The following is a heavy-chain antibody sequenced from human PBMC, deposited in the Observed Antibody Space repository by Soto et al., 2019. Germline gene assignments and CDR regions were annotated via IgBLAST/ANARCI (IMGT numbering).Heavy chain of an antibody. Sequence: PSETLSLTCAVSGGSISSGGYSWSWIRQPPGKGLEWIGYIYHSGSTYYNPSLKSRVTISVDRSKNQFSLKLSSVTAADTAVYYCARGGEQYYYGSGSYYTHWGQGTLVTVSS. CDR1: GGSISSGGYS. CDR2: IYHSGST. V-gene: IGHV4-30-2*01. D-gene: IGHD3-10*01. CDR3: ARGGEQYYYGSGSYYTH. J-gene: IGHJ4*02.